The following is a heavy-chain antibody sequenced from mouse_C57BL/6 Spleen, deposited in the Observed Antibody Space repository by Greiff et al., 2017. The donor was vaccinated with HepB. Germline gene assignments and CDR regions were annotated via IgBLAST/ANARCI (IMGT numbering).Heavy chain of an antibody. CDR3: ARRYGSSYWYFDV. V-gene: IGHV1-69*01. Sequence: QVQLQQPGAELVMPGASVKLSCKASGYTFTSYWMHWVKQRPGQGLEWIGEIDPSDSYTNYNQKFKGKSTLTVDKSSSTAYMQLCSLTSEDSAVYYCARRYGSSYWYFDVWGTGTTVTVSS. CDR2: IDPSDSYT. J-gene: IGHJ1*03. CDR1: GYTFTSYW. D-gene: IGHD1-1*01.